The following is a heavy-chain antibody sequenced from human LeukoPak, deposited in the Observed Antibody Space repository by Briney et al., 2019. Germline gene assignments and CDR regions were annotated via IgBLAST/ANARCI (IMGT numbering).Heavy chain of an antibody. D-gene: IGHD3-16*02. J-gene: IGHJ6*02. CDR3: GLSQRPSNFIILRLGELSFDYGMDV. Sequence: GESLKISCKGSGYNFTSYWIGWVRQMPGKGLEWMGIIYPGDSDTRYSPSFQGQVTMSADKSISTAYLQWSSLKASDTAMYYCGLSQRPSNFIILRLGELSFDYGMDVWGQGTTVTVSS. CDR1: GYNFTSYW. V-gene: IGHV5-51*01. CDR2: IYPGDSDT.